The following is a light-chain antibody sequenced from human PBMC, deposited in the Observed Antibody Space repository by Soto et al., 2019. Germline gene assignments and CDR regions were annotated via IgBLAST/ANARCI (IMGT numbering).Light chain of an antibody. J-gene: IGKJ2*01. CDR3: QQYNSYPYT. CDR1: QSIRTW. Sequence: DIQMTQSPSTVSASVGDGVTITCRASQSIRTWLAWYQQKPGNPPKLLIYDASTLESGVSSGFSGSGSGTEFTLTISSLQPDDFATYCCQQYNSYPYTFGQGTKLEIK. V-gene: IGKV1-5*01. CDR2: DAS.